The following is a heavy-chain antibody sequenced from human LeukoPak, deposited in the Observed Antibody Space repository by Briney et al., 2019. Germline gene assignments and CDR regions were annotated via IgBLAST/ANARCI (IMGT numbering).Heavy chain of an antibody. CDR1: GGSFSTYY. CDR2: ISGSGGST. CDR3: AKVSDYSYYYYMDV. J-gene: IGHJ6*03. V-gene: IGHV3-23*01. Sequence: ETLSLTCAVYGGSFSTYYWSWIRQPPGKGLEWVSGISGSGGSTYYADSVKGRFTVSRDNFKNTLFLQVNSLRAEDTAVYYCAKVSDYSYYYYMDVWGKGTTVTVSS.